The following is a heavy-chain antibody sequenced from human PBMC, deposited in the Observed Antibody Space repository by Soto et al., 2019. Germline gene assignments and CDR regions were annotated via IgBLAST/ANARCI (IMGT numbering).Heavy chain of an antibody. CDR3: ARTPRGDGYCSGGSCSLYYYYYYMDV. D-gene: IGHD2-15*01. CDR1: GFQPSNAKMG. Sequence: SGPTLVNPTETLTLTCTVSGFQPSNAKMGVSWTRQPPGKPLGCLDPIFSNDEKSYSTSLKSRLTISKDTSKSQVVLTMTNMDPVDTATYFCARTPRGDGYCSGGSCSLYYYYYYMDVWGKGTTVTVSS. V-gene: IGHV2-26*01. CDR2: IFSNDEK. J-gene: IGHJ6*03.